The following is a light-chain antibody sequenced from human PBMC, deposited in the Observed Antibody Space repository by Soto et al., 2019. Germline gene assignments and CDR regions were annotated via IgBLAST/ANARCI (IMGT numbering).Light chain of an antibody. CDR2: DVS. Sequence: QSAPTQPASVSGSPGRPLTLSCTGNSSEVGAYNYVSWYQRHPGKAPKLIIYDVSNRPSGVSSRFSGSKSDNTASLTISGLQAEDEADYYCSSYTRGRNFYGFGTGTQVTVL. CDR1: SSEVGAYNY. V-gene: IGLV2-14*03. CDR3: SSYTRGRNFYG. J-gene: IGLJ1*01.